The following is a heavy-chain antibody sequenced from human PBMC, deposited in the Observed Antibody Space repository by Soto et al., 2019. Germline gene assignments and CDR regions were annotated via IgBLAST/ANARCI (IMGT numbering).Heavy chain of an antibody. V-gene: IGHV3-11*01. J-gene: IGHJ4*02. CDR2: ISSSGSTI. CDR1: GFTFSDYY. CDR3: AKAYCSGGSCHLFDY. Sequence: PGGSLRLSCAASGFTFSDYYMSWIRQAPGKGLEWVSYISSSGSTIYYADSVKGRFTISRDNAKNSLYLQMNSLRAEDTAVYYCAKAYCSGGSCHLFDYWGQGTLVTVSS. D-gene: IGHD2-15*01.